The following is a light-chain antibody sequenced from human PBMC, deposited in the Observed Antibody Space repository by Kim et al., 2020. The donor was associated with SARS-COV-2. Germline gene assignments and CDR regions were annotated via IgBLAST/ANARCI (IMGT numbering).Light chain of an antibody. CDR1: RDINAY. CDR3: QQSYGIPPT. V-gene: IGKV1-39*01. Sequence: AAVGDSVTITCRASRDINAYLHWYQQKAGKAPKLLVHAASSLQSGVPSRFSGSGSGTDFTLTISSLQLEDFATYYCQQSYGIPPTFGQGTKVDIK. CDR2: AAS. J-gene: IGKJ1*01.